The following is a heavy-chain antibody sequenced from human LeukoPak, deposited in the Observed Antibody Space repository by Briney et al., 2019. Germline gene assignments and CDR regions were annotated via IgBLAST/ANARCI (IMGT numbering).Heavy chain of an antibody. CDR1: GYTFNRFG. Sequence: ASVKVSCKASGYTFNRFGISWVRQAPGQGLEWLGWISAYDGNTNYAQSVQGRVTMTTDTSTSTAYMELRSLRSDDTAVYYCARSTRGTFDYWGQGTLVTVSS. D-gene: IGHD5/OR15-5a*01. CDR2: ISAYDGNT. J-gene: IGHJ4*02. CDR3: ARSTRGTFDY. V-gene: IGHV1-18*01.